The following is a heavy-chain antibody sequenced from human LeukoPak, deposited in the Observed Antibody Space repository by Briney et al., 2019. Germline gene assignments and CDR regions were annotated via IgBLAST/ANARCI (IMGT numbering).Heavy chain of an antibody. CDR3: ARGRGYPFDP. V-gene: IGHV4-59*01. CDR1: GGSISGYY. D-gene: IGHD5-12*01. J-gene: IGHJ5*02. Sequence: PSETLSLTCTVSGGSISGYYWSWIRQPPGKGLEWIGSISYTGSTNYNPSLKSRVTIAVDTSKNQFSLKLSSVTAADTAVYYCARGRGYPFDPWGQGTLVTVSS. CDR2: ISYTGST.